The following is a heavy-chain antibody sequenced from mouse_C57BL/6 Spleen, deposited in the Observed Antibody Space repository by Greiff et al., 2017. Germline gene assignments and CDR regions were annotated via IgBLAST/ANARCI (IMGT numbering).Heavy chain of an antibody. CDR1: GYTFTSYG. V-gene: IGHV1-81*01. J-gene: IGHJ2*01. CDR3: ARHMYYFDY. CDR2: IYPRSGNT. Sequence: VQLQQSGAELARPGASVKLSCTASGYTFTSYGISWVQQSTGKGLEWIGEIYPRSGNTYYNEKFKGQATLSSDKSSSTAYMELRSLTSEDSAVYYCARHMYYFDYGGQGTTLTVSS.